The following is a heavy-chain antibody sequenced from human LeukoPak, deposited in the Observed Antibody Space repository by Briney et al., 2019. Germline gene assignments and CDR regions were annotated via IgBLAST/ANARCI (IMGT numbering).Heavy chain of an antibody. CDR2: ISTNGGST. CDR1: GFTFSSYA. D-gene: IGHD2-2*01. V-gene: IGHV3-64*01. J-gene: IGHJ4*02. CDR3: ARTYCSSTSCLVDY. Sequence: QPGGSLRLSCAASGFTFSSYAMHWVRQAPGKGLESVSAISTNGGSTYYANSVKGRFTISRDNSKNTLYLQMGSLRAEDMAVYYCARTYCSSTSCLVDYWGQGTLVTVSS.